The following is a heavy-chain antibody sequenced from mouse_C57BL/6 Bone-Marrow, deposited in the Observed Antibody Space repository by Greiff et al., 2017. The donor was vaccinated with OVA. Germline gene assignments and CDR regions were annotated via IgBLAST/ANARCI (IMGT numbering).Heavy chain of an antibody. CDR3: ARKDYGSSGFAY. CDR1: GFSLTSYG. J-gene: IGHJ3*01. CDR2: IWSGGST. Sequence: VMLVESGPGLVQPSQSLSITCTVSGFSLTSYGVHWVRQSPGKGLEWLGVIWSGGSTDYNAAFISRLSISKDNSKSQVFFKMNSLQADDTAIYYCARKDYGSSGFAYWGQGTLVTVSA. D-gene: IGHD1-1*01. V-gene: IGHV2-2*01.